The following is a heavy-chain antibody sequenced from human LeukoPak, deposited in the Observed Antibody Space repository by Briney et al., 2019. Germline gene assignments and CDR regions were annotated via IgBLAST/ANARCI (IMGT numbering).Heavy chain of an antibody. J-gene: IGHJ4*02. D-gene: IGHD4-11*01. V-gene: IGHV1-2*02. CDR2: IDANNGDT. Sequence: ASVKVSCKASGYTFRGNYIHWLRQAPGQGLEWMGWIDANNGDTKSAQKFQGRVTMSRDTSISTAYMDLSSLSPDDAAVYYCARDPSSVTLYFFDYWGPGNPGHRLL. CDR1: GYTFRGNY. CDR3: ARDPSSVTLYFFDY.